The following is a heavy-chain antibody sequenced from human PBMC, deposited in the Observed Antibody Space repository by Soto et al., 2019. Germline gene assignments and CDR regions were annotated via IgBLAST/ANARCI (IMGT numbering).Heavy chain of an antibody. V-gene: IGHV5-51*01. J-gene: IGHJ6*02. Sequence: GESLKISCKGSGYSFTSYWIGWVRQMPGKGLEWMGIIYPGDSDTRYSPSFQGQVTISADKSISTAYLQWSSLKASDTAMYYCARHNSCYYRYYYYGMYVWGQGTTVTVSS. CDR3: ARHNSCYYRYYYYGMYV. CDR1: GYSFTSYW. D-gene: IGHD1-26*01. CDR2: IYPGDSDT.